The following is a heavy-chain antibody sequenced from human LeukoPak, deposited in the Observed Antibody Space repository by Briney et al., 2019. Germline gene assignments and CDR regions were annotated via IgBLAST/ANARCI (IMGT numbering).Heavy chain of an antibody. J-gene: IGHJ4*02. CDR3: ASGPPFLKYFEY. Sequence: PGGSLRLSCAASGFTFSTYVMNWFRQAPGKGLEWVSTISVGAEYIFYADSVKGRFTISRDDSNNALYLQMHSLRAVDTALYYCASGPPFLKYFEYWGQGTLVTVSS. CDR2: ISVGAEYI. CDR1: GFTFSTYV. D-gene: IGHD3-3*01. V-gene: IGHV3-23*01.